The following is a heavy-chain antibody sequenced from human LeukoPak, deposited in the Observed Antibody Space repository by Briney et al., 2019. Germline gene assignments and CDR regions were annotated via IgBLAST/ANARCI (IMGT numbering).Heavy chain of an antibody. V-gene: IGHV4-39*07. CDR3: ARDRMRGAAADSAYYFDY. D-gene: IGHD6-13*01. CDR2: IYYSGST. Sequence: WFRQPPGKGLEWIGSIYYSGSTYYNPSLKSRVTISVDTSKNQFSLKLSSVTAADTAVYYCARDRMRGAAADSAYYFDYWGQGTLVTVSS. J-gene: IGHJ4*02.